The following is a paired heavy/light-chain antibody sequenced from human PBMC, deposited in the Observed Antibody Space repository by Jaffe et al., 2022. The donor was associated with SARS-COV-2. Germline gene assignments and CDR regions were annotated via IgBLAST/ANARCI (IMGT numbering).Heavy chain of an antibody. CDR1: GFTFSNYG. Sequence: EVQLVESGGGLVQPGGSLRLSCAASGFTFSNYGMNWVRQAPGKGLEWVSHISSSSAIYYADSVKGRFTISRDNAKSSVFLQMNSLRDEDTAVYYCASPLIGYSVYWGQGTLVTVSS. V-gene: IGHV3-48*02. J-gene: IGHJ4*02. CDR2: ISSSSAI. CDR3: ASPLIGYSVY. D-gene: IGHD2-15*01.
Light chain of an antibody. V-gene: IGKV3-15*01. CDR1: QSVGSN. J-gene: IGKJ3*01. Sequence: EIVMTQSPATLSVSPGERATLSCRASQSVGSNLGWYQQKPGQAPRLLIYGASTRATGIPARFSGSGSGTEFTLTISSLQSEDFAVYYCQQYNDWPRIFGPGTKVDFK. CDR2: GAS. CDR3: QQYNDWPRI.